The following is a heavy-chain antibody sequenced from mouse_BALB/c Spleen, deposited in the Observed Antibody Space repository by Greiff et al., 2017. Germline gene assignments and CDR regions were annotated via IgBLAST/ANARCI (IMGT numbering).Heavy chain of an antibody. CDR3: ARSGLYGHAMDY. Sequence: EVQRVESGGGLVQPGGSRKLSCAASGFTFSSFGMHWVRQAPEKGLEWVAYISSGSSTIYYADTVKGRFTISRDNPKNTLFLQMTSLRSEDTAMYYCARSGLYGHAMDYWGQGTSVTVSS. J-gene: IGHJ4*01. CDR1: GFTFSSFG. D-gene: IGHD1-2*01. V-gene: IGHV5-17*02. CDR2: ISSGSSTI.